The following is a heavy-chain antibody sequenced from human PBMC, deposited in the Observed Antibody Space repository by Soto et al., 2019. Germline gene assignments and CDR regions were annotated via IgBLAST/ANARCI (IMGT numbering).Heavy chain of an antibody. V-gene: IGHV3-9*01. D-gene: IGHD4-4*01. Sequence: GGSLRLSCAASGFTFDDYAMHWVRQAPGKGLEWVSGISWNSGSIGYADSVKGRFTISRDNAKNSLYLQMNSLRAEDTALYYCARGRYIYSNYLRTHLIILYDAFDIWGQGTMVTVSS. J-gene: IGHJ3*02. CDR3: ARGRYIYSNYLRTHLIILYDAFDI. CDR2: ISWNSGSI. CDR1: GFTFDDYA.